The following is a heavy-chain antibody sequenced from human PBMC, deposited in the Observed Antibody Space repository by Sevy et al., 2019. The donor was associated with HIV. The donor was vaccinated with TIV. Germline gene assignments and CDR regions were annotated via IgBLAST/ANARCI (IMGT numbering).Heavy chain of an antibody. CDR1: GFDFGTYS. CDR2: ISSKNDYI. Sequence: GGSLRLSCAASGFDFGTYSMNWVRQAPGKGLEWVSSISSKNDYIFYADSVKGRFTISKNNAKNSLYLQMNSLRVEDTAVYYCAREGDCIGIDCYDDWRLPSYYYYPMDVWGQGTTVTVSS. V-gene: IGHV3-21*01. CDR3: AREGDCIGIDCYDDWRLPSYYYYPMDV. J-gene: IGHJ6*02. D-gene: IGHD2-2*01.